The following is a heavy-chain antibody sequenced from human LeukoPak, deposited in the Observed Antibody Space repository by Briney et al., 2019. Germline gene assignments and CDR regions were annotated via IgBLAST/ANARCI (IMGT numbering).Heavy chain of an antibody. CDR3: ATWAFYHSLDV. Sequence: GGSLRLSCEASGFTFDAYAMHWVRQAPGKGLEWVSLINKDGSATYYADSVKGRFTISRDNSKNSLYLQMNGLRSEDTALYYCATWAFYHSLDVWGQGTTVTVSS. CDR1: GFTFDAYA. D-gene: IGHD1-26*01. V-gene: IGHV3-43*02. CDR2: INKDGSAT. J-gene: IGHJ6*02.